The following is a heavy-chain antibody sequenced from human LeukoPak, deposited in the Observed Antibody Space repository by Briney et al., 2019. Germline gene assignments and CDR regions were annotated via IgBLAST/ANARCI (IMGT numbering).Heavy chain of an antibody. CDR2: IRYDGSNK. Sequence: GWSLRLSCAAAGLTFSSYGMHWVRQAPAKVREFVAFIRYDGSNKYYADSVKGRFTISRDNSKNTLYLQMNSLRAEDTAVYYCAKVDYYYDSSGYFFDYWGQGTLVTVSS. D-gene: IGHD3-22*01. V-gene: IGHV3-30*02. CDR1: GLTFSSYG. CDR3: AKVDYYYDSSGYFFDY. J-gene: IGHJ4*02.